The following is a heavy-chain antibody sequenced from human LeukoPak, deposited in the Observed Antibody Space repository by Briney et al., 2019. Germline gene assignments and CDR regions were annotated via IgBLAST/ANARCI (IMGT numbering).Heavy chain of an antibody. CDR1: GXXFTXXY. J-gene: IGHJ6*03. CDR3: EXXXXXXXXXXXLRYYYYMDV. V-gene: IGHV1-2*02. Sequence: GXXFTXXYMHWVRQAPGQGLEXXGWINPNSGGTNYAQKFQGRVTMTRDTSISTAYMELSRLRCEDTAGYYCEXXXXXXXXXXXLRYYYYMDVWGKGTTVTVSS. CDR2: INPNSGGT.